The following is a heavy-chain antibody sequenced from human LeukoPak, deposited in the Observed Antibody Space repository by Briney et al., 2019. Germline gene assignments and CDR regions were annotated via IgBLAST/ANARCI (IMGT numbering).Heavy chain of an antibody. CDR2: IRYDGSNK. J-gene: IGHJ6*03. CDR3: ARDHGFYYYYYMDV. D-gene: IGHD3-10*01. V-gene: IGHV3-30*02. CDR1: GFTFSSYG. Sequence: GGSLRLSCAASGFTFSSYGMHWVRQAPGKGLEWVAFIRYDGSNKYYADSVKGRFTISRDNSKNTLYLQMNSLRAEDTAVYYCARDHGFYYYYYMDVWGKGTTVTISS.